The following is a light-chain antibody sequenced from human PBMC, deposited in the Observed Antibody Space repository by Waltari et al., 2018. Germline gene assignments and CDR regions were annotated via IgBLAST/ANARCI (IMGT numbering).Light chain of an antibody. V-gene: IGLV2-14*01. J-gene: IGLJ1*01. CDR1: DSDLGAYDF. Sequence: QSALTQPASVSGSPGQSITISCSGTDSDLGAYDFVSWYQQHPGTAPHLIIYEVSNRPSGISNRFSASKSGNTASLTISGLQAEDEADYYCSSYTTSSAPGVFGTGTRVTVL. CDR3: SSYTTSSAPGV. CDR2: EVS.